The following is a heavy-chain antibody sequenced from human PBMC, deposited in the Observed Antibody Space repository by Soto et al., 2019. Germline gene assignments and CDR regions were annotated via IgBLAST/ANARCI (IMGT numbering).Heavy chain of an antibody. J-gene: IGHJ4*02. CDR3: ARERRDLWRGYQDY. D-gene: IGHD3-3*01. V-gene: IGHV4-59*01. CDR1: GGSISSYY. Sequence: QVQLQESGPGLVKPSETLSLTCTVSGGSISSYYWSWIRQPPGKGLEWIGYIYYSGSTNYNPSLKSRVTISVDTSKNQFSLKLSSVTAADTAVYYCARERRDLWRGYQDYWGKGTLVTVSS. CDR2: IYYSGST.